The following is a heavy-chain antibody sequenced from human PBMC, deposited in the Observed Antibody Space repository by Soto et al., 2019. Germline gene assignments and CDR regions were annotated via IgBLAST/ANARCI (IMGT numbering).Heavy chain of an antibody. CDR3: AKSLRYCSGGSCGYFDY. CDR1: GFTFSSYA. J-gene: IGHJ4*02. V-gene: IGHV3-23*01. Sequence: GGPLGLSCAASGFTFSSYAMSWVRQAPGKGLEWVSAISGSGGSTYYADSVKGRFTISRDNSKNTLYLQMNSLRAEDTAVYYCAKSLRYCSGGSCGYFDYWGQGTLVTVSS. D-gene: IGHD2-15*01. CDR2: ISGSGGST.